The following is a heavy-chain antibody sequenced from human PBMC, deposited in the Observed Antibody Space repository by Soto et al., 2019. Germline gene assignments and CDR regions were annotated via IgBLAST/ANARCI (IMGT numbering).Heavy chain of an antibody. CDR3: ARKSYSGNSGFYDY. CDR2: IYYNGST. Sequence: SETLSLTCTVSGGSISSYYWSWIRQPPGKGLEWIGYIYYNGSTNYNPSLKSRVTISVDTSKNQFSLKLSSVTAADTAVYYCARKSYSGNSGFYDYWGQGALVTVPQ. V-gene: IGHV4-59*01. J-gene: IGHJ4*02. D-gene: IGHD3-22*01. CDR1: GGSISSYY.